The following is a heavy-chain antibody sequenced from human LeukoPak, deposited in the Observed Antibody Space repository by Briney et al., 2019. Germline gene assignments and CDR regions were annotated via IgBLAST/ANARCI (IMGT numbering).Heavy chain of an antibody. J-gene: IGHJ4*02. Sequence: SETLSLTCSVSGYSISSNYYWAWIRQPPGKGLEWIGEINHSGSTNYNPSLKSRVTISVDTSKNQFSLKLSSVTAADTAVYYCARGRALFDWGQGTLVTVSS. CDR3: ARGRALFD. D-gene: IGHD2-21*01. V-gene: IGHV4-38-2*02. CDR2: INHSGST. CDR1: GYSISSNYY.